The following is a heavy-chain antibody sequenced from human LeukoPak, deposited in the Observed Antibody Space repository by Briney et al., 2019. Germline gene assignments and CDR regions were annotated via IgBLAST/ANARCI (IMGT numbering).Heavy chain of an antibody. Sequence: GRSLRLSCAASGFTLSSYSMSWVRQGPGKGLEWVSSISSSSTYKYYAGSVKGRFTISRDNAKNSLYLQMNSLRAEDTALYYCARGRYSGSYLLDYWGQGTLVTVSS. CDR3: ARGRYSGSYLLDY. V-gene: IGHV3-21*01. CDR1: GFTLSSYS. J-gene: IGHJ4*02. D-gene: IGHD1-26*01. CDR2: ISSSSTYK.